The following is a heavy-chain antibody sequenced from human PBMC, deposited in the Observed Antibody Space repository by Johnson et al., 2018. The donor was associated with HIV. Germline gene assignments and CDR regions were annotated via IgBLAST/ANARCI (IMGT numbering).Heavy chain of an antibody. CDR2: IYSGGST. D-gene: IGHD1-26*01. Sequence: QVQLVESGGGLVQPGGSLRLSCAASGFTFSTSVMHWVRRAPGKGLEWVSVIYSGGSTYYADSVKGRFTISRDNAKNTLYLQMNSLRAEDTAVYYCAKDASGSYSRAQSISDAFDIWGQGTMVTVSS. CDR3: AKDASGSYSRAQSISDAFDI. J-gene: IGHJ3*02. CDR1: GFTFSTSV. V-gene: IGHV3-NL1*01.